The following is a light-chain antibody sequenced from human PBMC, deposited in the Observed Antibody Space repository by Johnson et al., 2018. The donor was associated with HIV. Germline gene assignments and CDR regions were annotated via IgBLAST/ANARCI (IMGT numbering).Light chain of an antibody. CDR3: GTWDGSMSAGV. CDR2: ENN. J-gene: IGLJ1*01. Sequence: QSLLTQPPSVSAAPGQKVTISCSGSSSNIGNNYVSWYQQFPGTAPKLLIYENNKRPSGIPDRFSGSKSGTSTTLGITGLQTGDETGYYCGTWDGSMSAGVFGTGTKVTV. CDR1: SSNIGNNY. V-gene: IGLV1-51*02.